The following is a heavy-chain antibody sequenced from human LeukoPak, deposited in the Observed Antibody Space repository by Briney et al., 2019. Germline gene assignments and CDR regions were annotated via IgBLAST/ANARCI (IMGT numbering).Heavy chain of an antibody. V-gene: IGHV3-43*02. CDR1: GFTFEDSA. Sequence: GGSLRLSCSGSGFTFEDSAMYWVRQTPGKGLEWVSLISGDGSRTYYGDSVKGRFTISRVNGKNSLYLQMNSLRIEDTALYYCGKGYCSDYSGPPHYWGQGTLVTVSS. J-gene: IGHJ4*02. CDR3: GKGYCSDYSGPPHY. D-gene: IGHD3-22*01. CDR2: ISGDGSRT.